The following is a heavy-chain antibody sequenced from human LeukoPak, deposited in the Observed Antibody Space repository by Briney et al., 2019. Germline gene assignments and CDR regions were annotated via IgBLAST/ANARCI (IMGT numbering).Heavy chain of an antibody. CDR3: ATDRDNSDWQKRFDS. CDR2: INQDASEI. Sequence: GGSLRLSCAASGFTFSTYWRNWYRQAPGKGLEWVGNINQDASEINYVDSVRGRFTISRDNAKNSLHLQMNSLRAEDTAVYYCATDRDNSDWQKRFDSWGQGTLVTVSS. CDR1: GFTFSTYW. D-gene: IGHD2-21*02. J-gene: IGHJ4*02. V-gene: IGHV3-7*01.